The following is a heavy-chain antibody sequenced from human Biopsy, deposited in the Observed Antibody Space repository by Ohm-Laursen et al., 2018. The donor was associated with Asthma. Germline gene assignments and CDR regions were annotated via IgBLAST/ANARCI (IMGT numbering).Heavy chain of an antibody. Sequence: SSLSLSCTASGFSFSNYGMHWVRQAPGKGLDWVAVISFDGTNRNYTDSVKGRFTISRDNSRNTLHLEMNSLRAEDTAVYFCAKEVFPGWELRRGPDSWGQGTLVTVSS. V-gene: IGHV3-30*18. CDR3: AKEVFPGWELRRGPDS. CDR1: GFSFSNYG. D-gene: IGHD1-26*01. J-gene: IGHJ4*02. CDR2: ISFDGTNR.